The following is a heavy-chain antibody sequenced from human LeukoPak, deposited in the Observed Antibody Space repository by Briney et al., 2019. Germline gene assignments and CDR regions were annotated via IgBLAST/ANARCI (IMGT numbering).Heavy chain of an antibody. CDR2: ISSHSSTI. V-gene: IGHV3-48*01. D-gene: IGHD3-10*01. CDR3: ARDGSAGSYLNWFDP. Sequence: GGSLRLSCAASRFTFSTYSMNWVRQAPGKGLEWISYISSHSSTIYYADSVRGRFTISRDNDKRSVYLQMSSLRVEDTAVYYCARDGSAGSYLNWFDPWGRGTLVTVSS. J-gene: IGHJ5*02. CDR1: RFTFSTYS.